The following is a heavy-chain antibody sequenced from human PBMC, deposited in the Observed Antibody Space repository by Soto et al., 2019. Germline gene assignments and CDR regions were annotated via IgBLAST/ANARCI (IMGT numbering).Heavy chain of an antibody. CDR2: IFHTGST. Sequence: SETLSLTCTVSGGSISIGNFSWTWIRHPPGKGLEWIAYIFHTGSTFYNSSLKPRVSISVDRSKNQFSLKLKSVTETDTAVYYCARVKVGDLFRFNWFFDLWGRGTLVTVSS. V-gene: IGHV4-30-2*01. J-gene: IGHJ2*01. CDR1: GGSISIGNFS. D-gene: IGHD3-3*01. CDR3: ARVKVGDLFRFNWFFDL.